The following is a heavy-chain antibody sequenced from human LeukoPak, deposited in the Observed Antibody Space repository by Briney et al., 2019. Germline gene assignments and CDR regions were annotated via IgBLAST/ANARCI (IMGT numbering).Heavy chain of an antibody. J-gene: IGHJ3*02. D-gene: IGHD3-22*01. CDR1: GFTFSSYS. CDR2: ISSSSSTI. V-gene: IGHV3-48*02. CDR3: ARDKYYYDSSGYPDAFDI. Sequence: GGSLRLSCAASGFTFSSYSMNWVRQAPGKGLEWVSYISSSSSTIYYADSVKGRFTISRDNAKNSLYLQMNSLRDEDTAVYYCARDKYYYDSSGYPDAFDIWGQGTMVTVSS.